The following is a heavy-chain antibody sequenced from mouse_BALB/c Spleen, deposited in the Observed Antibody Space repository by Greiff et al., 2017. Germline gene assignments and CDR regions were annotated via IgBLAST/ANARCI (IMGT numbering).Heavy chain of an antibody. V-gene: IGHV2-9*02. CDR1: GFSLTSYG. D-gene: IGHD2-4*01. CDR3: ARDPNYDGAYYAMDY. Sequence: VQRVESGPGLVAPSQSLSITCTVSGFSLTSYGVHWVRQPPGKGLEWLGVIWAGGSTNYNSALMSRLSISKDNSKSQVFLKMNSLQTDDTAMYYCARDPNYDGAYYAMDYWGQGTSVTVSA. J-gene: IGHJ4*01. CDR2: IWAGGST.